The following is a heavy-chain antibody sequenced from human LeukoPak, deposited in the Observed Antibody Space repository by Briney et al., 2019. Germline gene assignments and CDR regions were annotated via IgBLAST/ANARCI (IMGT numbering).Heavy chain of an antibody. CDR3: AKDMRRGGYYDFWSGYSPFGY. CDR2: ISWNSGSI. D-gene: IGHD3-3*01. Sequence: GGSLRLSCAASGFTFDDYAMHWVRQAPGKGLEWVSGISWNSGSIGYADSVKGRFTISRDNAKNSLYLQMNSLRAEDMALYYCAKDMRRGGYYDFWSGYSPFGYWGQGTLVTVSS. CDR1: GFTFDDYA. V-gene: IGHV3-9*03. J-gene: IGHJ4*02.